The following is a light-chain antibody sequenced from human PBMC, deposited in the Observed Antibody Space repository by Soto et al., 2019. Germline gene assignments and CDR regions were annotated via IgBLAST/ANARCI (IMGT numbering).Light chain of an antibody. CDR1: QSVSGW. CDR2: DAS. J-gene: IGKJ1*01. Sequence: DIQMTQSPSTLSETVGDKVTVTCRASQSVSGWLAWYQQKPGEAPKLLIYDASALPRGVPSRFSGSGSGTKFTLTIASLQPDDFATYYCQQYETFSGTLGPGTKVDIK. CDR3: QQYETFSGT. V-gene: IGKV1-5*01.